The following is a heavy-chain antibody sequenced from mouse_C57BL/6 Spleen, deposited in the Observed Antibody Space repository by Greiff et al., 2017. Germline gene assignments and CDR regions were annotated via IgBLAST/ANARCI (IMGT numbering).Heavy chain of an antibody. J-gene: IGHJ3*01. V-gene: IGHV1-64*01. CDR1: GYTFTSYW. CDR3: ASLDSSGYVAY. CDR2: IHPNSGST. D-gene: IGHD3-2*02. Sequence: QVQLQQPGAELVKPGASVKLSCKASGYTFTSYWMHWVKQRPGQGLEWIGMIHPNSGSTNYNEKFKSKATLTVDKTSSTAYMQLSSLTSEDSAVYYCASLDSSGYVAYWGQGTLVTVSA.